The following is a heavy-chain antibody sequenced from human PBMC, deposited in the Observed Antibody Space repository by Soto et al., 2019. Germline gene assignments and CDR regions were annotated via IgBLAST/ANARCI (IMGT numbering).Heavy chain of an antibody. CDR1: GGSISSYY. CDR2: FYNSGNT. Sequence: SETLSLTCTVSGGSISSYYWSWIRQPPGKGLEWIGHFYNSGNTNYNPSLKSRVTISGDTSKNQFSLKLSSVTAADTAVYYCARGWGYYDPFDYWGQGTLVTVSS. D-gene: IGHD3-22*01. J-gene: IGHJ4*02. CDR3: ARGWGYYDPFDY. V-gene: IGHV4-4*09.